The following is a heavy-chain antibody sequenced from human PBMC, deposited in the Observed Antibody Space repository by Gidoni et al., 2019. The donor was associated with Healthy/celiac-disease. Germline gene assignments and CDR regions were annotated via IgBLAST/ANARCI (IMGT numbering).Heavy chain of an antibody. CDR3: ARAPERITIFGVVTDHPDP. D-gene: IGHD3-3*01. CDR1: GYTFTSYG. V-gene: IGHV1-18*01. CDR2: ISAYNGNT. J-gene: IGHJ5*02. Sequence: QVQLVQSGAEVKKPGASVKVSCKASGYTFTSYGISWVRQAPGQGLEWMGWISAYNGNTNYAQKLQGRVTMTTDTSTSTAYMELRSLRSDDTAVYYCARAPERITIFGVVTDHPDPWGQGTLVTVSS.